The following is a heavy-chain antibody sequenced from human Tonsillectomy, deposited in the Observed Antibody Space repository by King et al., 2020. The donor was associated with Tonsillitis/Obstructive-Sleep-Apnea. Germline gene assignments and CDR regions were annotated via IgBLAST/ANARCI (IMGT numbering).Heavy chain of an antibody. CDR3: ARVGVYCSSTSCYGSYDWYFDL. J-gene: IGHJ2*01. D-gene: IGHD2-2*01. CDR2: INHSGST. Sequence: VQLPQWGAGLLKPSETLSLTCAVYGGSFSGYYWSWIRQPPGKGLEWIGEINHSGSTNYNPSLKSRVTISVDTSKNQFSLKLSSVTAADTAVYYCARVGVYCSSTSCYGSYDWYFDLWGRGTLVTVSS. V-gene: IGHV4-34*01. CDR1: GGSFSGYY.